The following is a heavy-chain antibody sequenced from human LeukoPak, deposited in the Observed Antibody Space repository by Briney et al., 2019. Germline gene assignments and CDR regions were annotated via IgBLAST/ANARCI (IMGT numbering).Heavy chain of an antibody. CDR1: GGSISSSSYY. CDR2: IYYSGST. D-gene: IGHD6-19*01. V-gene: IGHV4-39*07. Sequence: SSETLSLTCTVSGGSISSSSYYWGWIRQPPGKGLGWIGSIYYSGSTYYNPSLKSRVTISVDTSKNQFSLKLSSVTAADTAVYYCARVGYSSGWFIDYWGQGTLVTVSS. CDR3: ARVGYSSGWFIDY. J-gene: IGHJ4*02.